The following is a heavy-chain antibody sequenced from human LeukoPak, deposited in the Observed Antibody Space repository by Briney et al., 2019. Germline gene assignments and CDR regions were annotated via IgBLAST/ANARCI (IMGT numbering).Heavy chain of an antibody. Sequence: PSETLSLTCTVSGGSISTYYWSWIRQPPGKGLEWIGYIYNSGSTNYNPSLQSRVTISVDTSKNQFSLKLSSVTAADTAVYYCARGYGAAAGTTSLFDYWGQGTLVTVSS. CDR3: ARGYGAAAGTTSLFDY. CDR2: IYNSGST. D-gene: IGHD6-13*01. J-gene: IGHJ4*02. CDR1: GGSISTYY. V-gene: IGHV4-59*12.